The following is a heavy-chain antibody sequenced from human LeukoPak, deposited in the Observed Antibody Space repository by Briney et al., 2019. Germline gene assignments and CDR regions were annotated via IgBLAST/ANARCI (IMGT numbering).Heavy chain of an antibody. Sequence: ASVKVSCKASGYTFTSYGINWVRQAPGQALEWMGWISAYNGNTNYAQKFQGRVTMTTDTSTSTAYMELRSLRSDDTAVYYCARTRAAMPVGELWSRGQGTLVTVSS. J-gene: IGHJ4*02. D-gene: IGHD3-10*01. CDR3: ARTRAAMPVGELWS. CDR1: GYTFTSYG. CDR2: ISAYNGNT. V-gene: IGHV1-18*04.